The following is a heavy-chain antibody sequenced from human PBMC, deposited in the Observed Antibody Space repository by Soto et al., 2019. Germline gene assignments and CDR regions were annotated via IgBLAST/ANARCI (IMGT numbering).Heavy chain of an antibody. J-gene: IGHJ3*02. V-gene: IGHV3-74*01. CDR1: GFTFSSYW. D-gene: IGHD3-10*01. CDR2: INSDGSST. Sequence: PGGSLRLSCAASGFTFSSYWMHWVRQAPGKGLVWVSRINSDGSSTSYADSVKGRFTISRDNAKNTLYLQMNSLRAEDTAVYYCAREAEGLLWFGGAVNAFDIWGQGTMVTVSS. CDR3: AREAEGLLWFGGAVNAFDI.